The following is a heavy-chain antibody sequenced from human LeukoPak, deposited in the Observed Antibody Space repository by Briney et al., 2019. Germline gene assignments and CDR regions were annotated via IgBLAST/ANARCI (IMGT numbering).Heavy chain of an antibody. CDR1: GGTFSSYA. Sequence: SVKVSCKASGGTFSSYAISWVRQAPGQGLEWMGRIIPIFGIANYAQKFQGRVTITADKSTSTAYMELSSLRSEDTAVYCCARERYPILDYYYYGMDVWGQGTTVTVSS. CDR3: ARERYPILDYYYYGMDV. J-gene: IGHJ6*02. D-gene: IGHD1-14*01. V-gene: IGHV1-69*04. CDR2: IIPIFGIA.